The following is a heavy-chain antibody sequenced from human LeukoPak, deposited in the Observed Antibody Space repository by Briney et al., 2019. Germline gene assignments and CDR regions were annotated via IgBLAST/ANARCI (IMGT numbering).Heavy chain of an antibody. D-gene: IGHD2-15*01. V-gene: IGHV3-23*01. CDR1: GFTLSSYA. CDR3: AKRSCSGGSCYALDY. Sequence: GGSLRLSCAASGFTLSSYAMSWVRQAPGKGLEWVSAISGSGGSTYYADSVKGRFTISRDNSKNTLYLQMNSLRAEDTAVYYCAKRSCSGGSCYALDYWGQGTLVTVSS. CDR2: ISGSGGST. J-gene: IGHJ4*02.